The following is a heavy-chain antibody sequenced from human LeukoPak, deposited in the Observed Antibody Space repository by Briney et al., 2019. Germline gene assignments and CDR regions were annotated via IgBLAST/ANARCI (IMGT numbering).Heavy chain of an antibody. V-gene: IGHV3-21*01. D-gene: IGHD1-26*01. Sequence: GGSLRLSCAASGFTFSSYSMTWVRQAPGKGLEWVSSMSSGSRYIYYADSVRGRFTISRDNAKNSLYLQLDSLRVEDTAVYYCARVGAWELQRVFDYWGQGTLVTVSS. J-gene: IGHJ4*02. CDR2: MSSGSRYI. CDR1: GFTFSSYS. CDR3: ARVGAWELQRVFDY.